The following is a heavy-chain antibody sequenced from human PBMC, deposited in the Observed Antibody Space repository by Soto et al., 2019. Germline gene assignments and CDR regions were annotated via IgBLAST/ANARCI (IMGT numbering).Heavy chain of an antibody. CDR1: GGPISRGGYY. J-gene: IGHJ6*02. D-gene: IGHD3-16*01. CDR3: ARERITVGYYGMDV. CDR2: IYYSGST. V-gene: IGHV4-31*03. Sequence: SETLSLTCTVSGGPISRGGYYWSWIRQHPGKGLEWIGYIYYSGSTYYNPSLKSRVTISVDTSKNQFSLKLSSVTAADTAVYYCARERITVGYYGMDVWGQGTTVTVSS.